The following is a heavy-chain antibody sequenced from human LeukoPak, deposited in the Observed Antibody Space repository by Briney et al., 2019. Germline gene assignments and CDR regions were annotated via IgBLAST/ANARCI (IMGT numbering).Heavy chain of an antibody. J-gene: IGHJ6*03. CDR3: ARETVWGGYYPYYYYYYMDV. CDR2: IYTSGST. Sequence: SETLSLTCTVSGGSISSYYWSWIRQPAGKGLEWIGRIYTSGSTNYNPSLKSRVTMSVDTSKNQFSLKLSSVTAADTAVYYCARETVWGGYYPYYYYYYMDVWGKGTTVTVSS. D-gene: IGHD3-3*01. CDR1: GGSISSYY. V-gene: IGHV4-4*07.